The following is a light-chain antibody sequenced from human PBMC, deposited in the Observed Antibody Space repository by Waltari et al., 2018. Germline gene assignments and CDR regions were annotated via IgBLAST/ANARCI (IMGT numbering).Light chain of an antibody. CDR1: QNIGNL. V-gene: IGKV1-5*03. J-gene: IGKJ1*01. CDR2: KAS. Sequence: DIQVTQSPSTLSASVGDRVTITCRASQNIGNLLAWYQQKPGKAPKVLISKASTLEGGVPSRFSCSGSGTEFTLTISSLLPEDFATYYCQQYNAYWTFGQGTKVEIK. CDR3: QQYNAYWT.